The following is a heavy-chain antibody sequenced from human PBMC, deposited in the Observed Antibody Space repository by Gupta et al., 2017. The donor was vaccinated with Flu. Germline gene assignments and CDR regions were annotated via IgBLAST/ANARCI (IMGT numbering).Heavy chain of an antibody. CDR3: ARGQVDTAMVIPGYWFDP. J-gene: IGHJ5*02. Sequence: LEWVGRTRNKANSYTTEYAASVKGRFTISRDDSKNSLYLQMNSLKTEDTAVYYCARGQVDTAMVIPGYWFDPWGQGTLVTVSS. V-gene: IGHV3-72*01. CDR2: TRNKANSYTT. D-gene: IGHD5-18*01.